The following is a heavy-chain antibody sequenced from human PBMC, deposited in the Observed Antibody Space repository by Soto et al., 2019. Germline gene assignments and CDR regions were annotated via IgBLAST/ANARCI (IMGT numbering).Heavy chain of an antibody. Sequence: EVQLVESGGGLVKPGGSLRLSCAASGFTFSSYSMNWVRQAPGKGLEWVSSISSSSSYIYYADSVKGRFTISRDNAKNSLYLQMNSLRAEDTAVYYCARAAVAGPKKGYWFDPWGQGTLVTVSS. CDR3: ARAAVAGPKKGYWFDP. J-gene: IGHJ5*02. D-gene: IGHD6-19*01. V-gene: IGHV3-21*01. CDR2: ISSSSSYI. CDR1: GFTFSSYS.